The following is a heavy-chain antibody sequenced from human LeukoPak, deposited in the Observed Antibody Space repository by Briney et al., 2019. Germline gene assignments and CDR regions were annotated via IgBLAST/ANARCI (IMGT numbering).Heavy chain of an antibody. CDR1: GFTFSSYE. V-gene: IGHV3-48*03. Sequence: GGSLRLSCAASGFTFSSYEMNWVRQAPGKGLEWVSYISSSGSTIYYADSVKGRFTISRDNAKNSLYLQMNSLRAEDTAVYYCARDLVPGYYYDSSGYMYYYYYYMDVWGKGTTVTVSS. CDR2: ISSSGSTI. CDR3: ARDLVPGYYYDSSGYMYYYYYYMDV. J-gene: IGHJ6*03. D-gene: IGHD3-22*01.